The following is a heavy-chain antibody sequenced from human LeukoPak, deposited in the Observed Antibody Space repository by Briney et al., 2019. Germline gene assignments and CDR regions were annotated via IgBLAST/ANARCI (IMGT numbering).Heavy chain of an antibody. D-gene: IGHD3-10*01. CDR1: GFTFSSYA. CDR2: ISYDGSNK. CDR3: ARDISRFGDRRDYYLDY. Sequence: GGSLRLSCAASGFTFSSYAMHWVRQAPGKGLEWVAVISYDGSNKYYADSVKGRFTISRDNSKNTLYLQMNSLRAEDTAVYYCARDISRFGDRRDYYLDYWGQGTLVTVSS. J-gene: IGHJ4*02. V-gene: IGHV3-30-3*01.